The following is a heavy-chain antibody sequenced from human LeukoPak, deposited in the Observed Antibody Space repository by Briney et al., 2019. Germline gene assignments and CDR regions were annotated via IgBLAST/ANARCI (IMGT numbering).Heavy chain of an antibody. V-gene: IGHV1-69*13. CDR2: IIPIFGTA. D-gene: IGHD6-19*01. CDR1: GGTFSSYA. Sequence: GASVKVSCKASGGTFSSYAISWVRQAPGQGLEWMGGIIPIFGTANYAQKFQGRVTITADESTSTAYMELSSLRSEDTAVYYCARPLHHWQWLAYYYYYGMDVWGQGTTVTVSS. J-gene: IGHJ6*02. CDR3: ARPLHHWQWLAYYYYYGMDV.